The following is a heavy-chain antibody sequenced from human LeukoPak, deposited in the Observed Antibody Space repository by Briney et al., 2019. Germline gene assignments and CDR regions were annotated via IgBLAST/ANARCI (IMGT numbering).Heavy chain of an antibody. CDR2: ISAYNGNT. D-gene: IGHD2-2*01. CDR3: ARGVPAAYDYYYYMDV. V-gene: IGHV1-18*01. CDR1: GYTFTSYG. J-gene: IGHJ6*03. Sequence: ASVKVSCKASGYTFTSYGISWVRQAPGQGLEWMGWISAYNGNTIYAQKLQGRVTMTTDTSTSTAYMELRSLRSDDTAVYYCARGVPAAYDYYYYMDVWGKGTTVTVSS.